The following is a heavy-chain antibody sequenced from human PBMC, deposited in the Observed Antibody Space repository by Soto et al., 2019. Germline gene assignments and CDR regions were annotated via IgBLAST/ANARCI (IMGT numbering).Heavy chain of an antibody. Sequence: PSQTLSLTCAISGYSVSSNSAAWNWIRQSPSRGLEWLGRTYYRSKWYNDYAVSVKSRITINPDTSKNQFSLQLNSVTPEDTAVYYCASSARDKGYCTNGVCYRGGFLDYWGQGTLVTVSS. CDR1: GYSVSSNSAA. J-gene: IGHJ4*02. D-gene: IGHD2-8*01. V-gene: IGHV6-1*01. CDR3: ASSARDKGYCTNGVCYRGGFLDY. CDR2: TYYRSKWYN.